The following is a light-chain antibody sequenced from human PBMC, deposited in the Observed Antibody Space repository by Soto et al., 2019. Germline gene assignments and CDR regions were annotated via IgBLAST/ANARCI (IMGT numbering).Light chain of an antibody. CDR1: QTISSW. Sequence: DIQMTQSPSTLSGSVGDRVTITCRASQTISSWLAWYQQKPGKAPKRLIYAASSLQSGVPSRFSGSGSGTEFTLTISSLQPDDVATYYCQQYNTYLSFGQGTKVDIK. V-gene: IGKV1-5*01. J-gene: IGKJ1*01. CDR3: QQYNTYLS. CDR2: AAS.